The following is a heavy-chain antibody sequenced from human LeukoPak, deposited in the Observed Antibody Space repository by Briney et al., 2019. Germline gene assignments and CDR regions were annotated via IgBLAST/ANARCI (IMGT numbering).Heavy chain of an antibody. D-gene: IGHD1-26*01. J-gene: IGHJ4*02. CDR1: GGSFSGYY. CDR3: ARHEWELEYYFDY. Sequence: SETLSLTCAVYGGSFSGYYWSWIRQPPGKGLEWIGYIYYSGSTNYNPSLKSRVTISVDTSKNQFSLKLSSVTAADTAVYYCARHEWELEYYFDYWGQGTLVTVSS. CDR2: IYYSGST. V-gene: IGHV4-59*08.